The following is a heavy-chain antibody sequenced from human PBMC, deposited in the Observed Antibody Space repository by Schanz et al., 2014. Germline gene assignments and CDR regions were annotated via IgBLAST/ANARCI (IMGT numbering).Heavy chain of an antibody. CDR1: GFTFSSYG. V-gene: IGHV3-23*04. CDR2: LSGSGGST. D-gene: IGHD3-9*01. J-gene: IGHJ4*02. CDR3: AKQIHYDILTVTRN. Sequence: VQLVESGGGVVQPGRSLRLSCAASGFTFSSYGMHWVRQAPGKGLEWVSALSGSGGSTYYADSVKGRFTISRDNSKNTLYLQMNSLRAEDTAVYYCAKQIHYDILTVTRNWGQGTLXTVSS.